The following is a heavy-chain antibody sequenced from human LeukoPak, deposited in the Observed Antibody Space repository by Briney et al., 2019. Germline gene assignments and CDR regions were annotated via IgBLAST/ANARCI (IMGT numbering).Heavy chain of an antibody. CDR2: IGTAGDT. J-gene: IGHJ4*02. Sequence: GGSLRLSCAASGFTFSSYDMHWVRQATGKGLEWVSAIGTAGDTYYPGSVKGRFTISRENAKNSLYFQMNSLRAGDTAVYYCARGQTGYCSSTSCYEEFDYWGQGTLVTVSS. V-gene: IGHV3-13*04. CDR3: ARGQTGYCSSTSCYEEFDY. CDR1: GFTFSSYD. D-gene: IGHD2-2*01.